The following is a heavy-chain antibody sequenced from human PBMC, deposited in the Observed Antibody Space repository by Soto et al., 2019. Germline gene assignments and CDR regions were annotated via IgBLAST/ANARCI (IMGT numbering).Heavy chain of an antibody. CDR1: GYTFTSYD. CDR3: ASSYYYDSSGYYWDYYYYYGMDV. D-gene: IGHD3-22*01. V-gene: IGHV1-8*01. J-gene: IGHJ6*02. Sequence: RASVKVSCKASGYTFTSYDINWVRQVTGQGLEWMGWMNPNSGNTGYAQKFQGRVTMTRNTSISTAYMELSSLRSEDTAVYYCASSYYYDSSGYYWDYYYYYGMDVWGQGTTVTVSS. CDR2: MNPNSGNT.